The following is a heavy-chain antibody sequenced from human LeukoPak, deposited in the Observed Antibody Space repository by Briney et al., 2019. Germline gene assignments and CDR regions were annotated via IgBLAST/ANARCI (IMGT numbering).Heavy chain of an antibody. D-gene: IGHD1-1*01. CDR3: ARDGEGTAGWFDP. J-gene: IGHJ5*02. V-gene: IGHV1-18*01. Sequence: ASVKVSCKTSGYTFTSYGISWVRQAPGQGLEWMGWISGYNGNTDYAQKFQGRVTMTRDTSTSTVYMELSSLRSEDTAAYYCARDGEGTAGWFDPWGQGTLVTVSS. CDR2: ISGYNGNT. CDR1: GYTFTSYG.